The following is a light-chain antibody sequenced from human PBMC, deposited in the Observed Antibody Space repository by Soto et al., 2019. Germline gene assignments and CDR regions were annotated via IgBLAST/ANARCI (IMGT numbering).Light chain of an antibody. Sequence: QSVLTQPASVSGSLGQSITISCTGSSSDVGSYNLVSWYQQHPGTAPRLMIYEDSKRPSGVPSRFSGSKSGNTASLTISGLQAEDEADYYCSSYARTSTLVFGGGTKLTVL. CDR2: EDS. CDR3: SSYARTSTLV. J-gene: IGLJ2*01. CDR1: SSDVGSYNL. V-gene: IGLV2-23*01.